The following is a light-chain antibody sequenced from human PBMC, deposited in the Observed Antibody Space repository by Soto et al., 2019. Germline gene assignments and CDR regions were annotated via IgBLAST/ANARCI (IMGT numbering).Light chain of an antibody. CDR3: PQASSFPHT. Sequence: DIQMPLSLSSLSAYAGDRVTISCRPSRGIGTALAWYQQKPGTVPKLLIHSASTLQSGVPSRFSGSGSGTDFTLTINNLQPEDFATYYCPQASSFPHTFCHGTKVDIK. J-gene: IGKJ2*01. CDR2: SAS. V-gene: IGKV1-27*01. CDR1: RGIGTA.